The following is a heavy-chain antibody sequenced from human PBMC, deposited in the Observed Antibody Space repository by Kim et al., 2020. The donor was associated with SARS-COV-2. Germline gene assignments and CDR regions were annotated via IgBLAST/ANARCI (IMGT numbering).Heavy chain of an antibody. Sequence: GRFTISRDNAKNSLYLQMNSLRAEDTALYYCAKDIKEAAAVNYYYYGMDVWGQGTTVTVSS. CDR3: AKDIKEAAAVNYYYYGMDV. D-gene: IGHD6-13*01. J-gene: IGHJ6*02. V-gene: IGHV3-9*01.